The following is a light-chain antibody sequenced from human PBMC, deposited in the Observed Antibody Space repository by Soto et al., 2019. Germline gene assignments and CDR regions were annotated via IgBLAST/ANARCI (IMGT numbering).Light chain of an antibody. CDR3: QQFSSYPLT. J-gene: IGKJ4*01. CDR1: QSVSSSY. CDR2: GAS. Sequence: EIVLTQSPGTLSLSPGERATLSCRASQSVSSSYLAWYQQKPGQAPRLLIHGASSRATGIPDRFSGSGSGTDFTLTISRLEPEDFAVYYCQQFSSYPLTFGGGTKV. V-gene: IGKV3-20*01.